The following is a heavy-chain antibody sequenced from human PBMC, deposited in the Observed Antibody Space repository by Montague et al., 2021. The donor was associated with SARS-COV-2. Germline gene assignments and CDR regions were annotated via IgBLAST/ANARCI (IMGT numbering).Heavy chain of an antibody. CDR1: RFTFSSYG. J-gene: IGHJ6*02. Sequence: SLRFSCAASRFTFSSYGMHWVRQAPGKGLEWVAVISYDGSNKNYADSVKGRFTISRDKSKNTLYLQMNSLRAEDTAVYYCARDQGDCSSTTCFRGWTYYYYGMDVWGQGTTVTVSS. CDR3: ARDQGDCSSTTCFRGWTYYYYGMDV. CDR2: ISYDGSNK. D-gene: IGHD2-2*01. V-gene: IGHV3-30*03.